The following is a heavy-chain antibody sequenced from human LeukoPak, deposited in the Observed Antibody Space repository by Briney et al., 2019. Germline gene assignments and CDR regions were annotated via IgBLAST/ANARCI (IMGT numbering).Heavy chain of an antibody. CDR2: ITGNAGSL. D-gene: IGHD3-10*01. CDR3: ARAFVAYYGSGSYYSFDY. CDR1: GFTFSNSP. Sequence: PGGSLRLSCAASGFTFSNSPMSWVRQTPGKGLEWVSAITGNAGSLYHADSVKGRFTISRDNAKNSLYLQMNSLRAEDTAVYYCARAFVAYYGSGSYYSFDYWGQGTLVTVSS. V-gene: IGHV3-23*01. J-gene: IGHJ4*02.